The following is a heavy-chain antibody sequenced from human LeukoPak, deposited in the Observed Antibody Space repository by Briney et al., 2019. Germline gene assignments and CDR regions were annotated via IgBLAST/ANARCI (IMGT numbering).Heavy chain of an antibody. CDR1: GFTFSSYA. J-gene: IGHJ4*02. CDR3: AKVFMSGTYTFDY. V-gene: IGHV3-23*01. Sequence: PGGSLRLSCAASGFTFSSYAMSWVRQAPGKGLEWVSGISGSGGSTSYADSVKGRFTTSRDNSENTLFLQMNSLRAEDTAVYYCAKVFMSGTYTFDYWGQGTLVTVSS. D-gene: IGHD1-26*01. CDR2: ISGSGGST.